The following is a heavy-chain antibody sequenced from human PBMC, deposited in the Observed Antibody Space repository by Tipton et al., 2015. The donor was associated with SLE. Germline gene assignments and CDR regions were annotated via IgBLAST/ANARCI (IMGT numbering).Heavy chain of an antibody. CDR3: ARVGRVQVTNAAFDI. J-gene: IGHJ3*02. CDR2: VSSGSRYI. CDR1: GFTLSSYT. V-gene: IGHV3-21*03. Sequence: SLRLSCVVSGFTLSSYTMNWVRQAPGKGLEWVSSVSSGSRYIYSADSIKGRFTISRDNAKNSLYLQMSCLRVEDTAMYYCARVGRVQVTNAAFDIWGQGTMVTVSS. D-gene: IGHD4-17*01.